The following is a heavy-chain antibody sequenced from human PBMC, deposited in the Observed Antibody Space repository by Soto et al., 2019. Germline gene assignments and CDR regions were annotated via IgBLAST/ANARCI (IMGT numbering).Heavy chain of an antibody. D-gene: IGHD4-17*01. V-gene: IGHV3-15*01. CDR2: IKSKTDGGTT. J-gene: IGHJ3*02. Sequence: WLSXRLSCSASVFTFINACIILFRHAPGKGLEWVGRIKSKTDGGTTDYAAPVKVRFTISRDDSKNTLYLQMNSLKTEDTAVYYCNKDSPIYGDYRLGDFDIWGQGTMV. CDR1: VFTFINAC. CDR3: NKDSPIYGDYRLGDFDI.